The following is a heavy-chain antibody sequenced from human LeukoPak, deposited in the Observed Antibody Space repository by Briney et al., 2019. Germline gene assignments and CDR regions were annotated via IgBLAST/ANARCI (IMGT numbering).Heavy chain of an antibody. CDR1: GGSVSSGSCY. V-gene: IGHV4-61*01. J-gene: IGHJ6*02. D-gene: IGHD2/OR15-2a*01. CDR3: ARDRIYYGMDV. Sequence: PSETLSLTCTVSGGSVSSGSCYWSWIRQPPGTGLEWIGYMYYSGSSNYNPSLKSRVTISVDTSKNQFSLKLTSVTAADTAVYYCARDRIYYGMDVWGQGTTVTVSS. CDR2: MYYSGSS.